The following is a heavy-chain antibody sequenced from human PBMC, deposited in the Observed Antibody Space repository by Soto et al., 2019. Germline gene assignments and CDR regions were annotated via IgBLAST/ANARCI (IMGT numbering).Heavy chain of an antibody. J-gene: IGHJ6*03. CDR1: GGSISSYY. Sequence: SETLSLTCTVSGGSISSYYWSWIRQPPGKGLEWIGYIYYSGSTNYNPSLKSRVTISVDTSKNQFSLKLSSVTAADTAVYYCARVGYCSSTSCPKVGYYYYMDVWGKGTTVTVSS. CDR2: IYYSGST. CDR3: ARVGYCSSTSCPKVGYYYYMDV. D-gene: IGHD2-2*01. V-gene: IGHV4-59*08.